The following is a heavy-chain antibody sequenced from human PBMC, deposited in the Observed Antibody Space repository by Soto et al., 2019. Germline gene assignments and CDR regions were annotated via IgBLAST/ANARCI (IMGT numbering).Heavy chain of an antibody. CDR1: GFTSSNYF. Sequence: QVQLVESGGGVVQPGRSLRLSCVASGFTSSNYFMHWVRQAPGKGLEWVALISYDGSNNHYTDSVKGRFTISRDNSKNTLYLQMNSLRGEDTAVYFCARGDPYYGMDVWGQGTTVTLSS. J-gene: IGHJ6*02. CDR2: ISYDGSNN. V-gene: IGHV3-30*04. CDR3: ARGDPYYGMDV.